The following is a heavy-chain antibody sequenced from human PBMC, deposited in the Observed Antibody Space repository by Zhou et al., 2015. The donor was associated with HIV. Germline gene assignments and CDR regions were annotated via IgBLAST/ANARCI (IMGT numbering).Heavy chain of an antibody. J-gene: IGHJ4*02. CDR2: ITPMFQME. CDR3: ARDVPSFYFDSSGHQIMAVY. Sequence: LVQSGTEVRKPGSSVNVSCKASGGTFSGSDMSWVRQAPGQGLEWMGTITPMFQMETYADKFRARLTITVDKSTRVAYMELSSLRYEDTAVYYCARDVPSFYFDSSGHQIMAVYWGQGTPVIVSS. D-gene: IGHD3-22*01. V-gene: IGHV1-69*04. CDR1: GGTFSGSD.